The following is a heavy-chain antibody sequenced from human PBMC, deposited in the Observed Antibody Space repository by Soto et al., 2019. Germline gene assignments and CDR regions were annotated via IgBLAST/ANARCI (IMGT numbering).Heavy chain of an antibody. CDR3: ARPDCSGTGCHLIQY. Sequence: PGGSLRLSCAASGFTFSSYAMHWVRQGPGKGLEWVSFISYSSTDIRYADSVRGRFTISRDNAKNSLFLQMNNLRAEDTAVYYCARPDCSGTGCHLIQYWGQGTLVTVSS. CDR1: GFTFSSYA. CDR2: ISYSSTDI. V-gene: IGHV3-21*06. D-gene: IGHD2-2*01. J-gene: IGHJ1*01.